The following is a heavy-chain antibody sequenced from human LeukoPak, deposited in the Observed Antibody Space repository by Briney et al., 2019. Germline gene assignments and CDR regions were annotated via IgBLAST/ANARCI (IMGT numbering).Heavy chain of an antibody. CDR3: ARDLQLRTTRDTRGGAQVGY. CDR1: GFTFSSHW. CDR2: INSDGSSI. D-gene: IGHD5-18*01. V-gene: IGHV3-74*01. Sequence: GGSLRLSCAASGFTFSSHWMHWVRQAPGKGLVWVSRINSDGSSISYADSVKGRFTISRDNAKNTLYLQMNSLRAEDTAVYYCARDLQLRTTRDTRGGAQVGYWSQGTLVTVSS. J-gene: IGHJ4*02.